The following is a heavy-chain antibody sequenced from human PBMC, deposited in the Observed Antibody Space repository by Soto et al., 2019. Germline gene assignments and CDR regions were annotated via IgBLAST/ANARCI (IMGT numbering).Heavy chain of an antibody. Sequence: EVQLLESGGGLVQPGGSLRLSCVASGFTFSGNVMSWVRQAPGKGLEWISIISGSGGSTYYADSVKGRFTISRDNSNNTLYLQMHSLTAADTAVYYCAKNGCGGDCYSSVAGNWFDPWCQGTLVTVSS. V-gene: IGHV3-23*01. D-gene: IGHD2-21*02. CDR3: AKNGCGGDCYSSVAGNWFDP. CDR2: ISGSGGST. CDR1: GFTFSGNV. J-gene: IGHJ5*02.